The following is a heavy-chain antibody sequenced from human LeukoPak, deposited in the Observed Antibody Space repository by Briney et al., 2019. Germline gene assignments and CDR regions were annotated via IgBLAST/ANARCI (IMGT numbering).Heavy chain of an antibody. CDR3: AKYGHSPYFDD. D-gene: IGHD4-17*01. CDR1: GGTFNSYG. J-gene: IGHJ4*02. CDR2: MNPNSGNT. V-gene: IGHV1-8*02. Sequence: ASVKVSCKASGGTFNSYGIIWVRQAPGQGLEWMGWMNPNSGNTGYAQKFQGRVTMTRNTSISTAYMELSSLRSEDTAVYYCAKYGHSPYFDDWGQGTLVTVSS.